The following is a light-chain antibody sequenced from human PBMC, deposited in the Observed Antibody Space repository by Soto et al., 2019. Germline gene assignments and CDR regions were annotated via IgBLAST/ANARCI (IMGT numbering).Light chain of an antibody. Sequence: QSVLTQPASVSGSPGQSVTISCTRTSSDVVGYNYVSWYQQHPGKAPKLMFYDVSKRPSGVPDRFSGSKSGNTASLTISGLPAEDEADYYCCSYAGSYTDVFATGTKLTVL. CDR2: DVS. V-gene: IGLV2-11*01. CDR1: SSDVVGYNY. CDR3: CSYAGSYTDV. J-gene: IGLJ1*01.